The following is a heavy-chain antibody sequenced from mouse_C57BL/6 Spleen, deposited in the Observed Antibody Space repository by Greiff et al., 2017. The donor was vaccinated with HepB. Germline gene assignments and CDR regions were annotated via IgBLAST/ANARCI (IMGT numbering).Heavy chain of an antibody. CDR3: ARDYYGSSYEGYFDV. CDR1: GFTFSSYA. CDR2: ISDGGSYT. Sequence: VQLQQSGGGLVKPGGSLKLSCAASGFTFSSYAMSWVRQTPEKRLEWVATISDGGSYTYYPDNVKGRFTISRDNAKNNLYLQMSHLKSEDTAMYYCARDYYGSSYEGYFDVWGTGTTVTVSS. D-gene: IGHD1-1*01. J-gene: IGHJ1*03. V-gene: IGHV5-4*01.